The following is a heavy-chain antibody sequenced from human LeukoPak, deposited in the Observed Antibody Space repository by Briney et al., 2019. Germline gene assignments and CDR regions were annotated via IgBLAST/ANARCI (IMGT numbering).Heavy chain of an antibody. CDR3: ARANMVFGVDIEQNWFDL. Sequence: GASVKVSCQASGATLNSHGVNWVRQAPGQGLEWMGWISGYNGNTNYARKVQGRVTLTRDASTSTAYMELRNLRFDDTGIYFCARANMVFGVDIEQNWFDLWGQGTRVIVSS. V-gene: IGHV1-18*01. J-gene: IGHJ5*02. CDR2: ISGYNGNT. D-gene: IGHD3-3*01. CDR1: GATLNSHG.